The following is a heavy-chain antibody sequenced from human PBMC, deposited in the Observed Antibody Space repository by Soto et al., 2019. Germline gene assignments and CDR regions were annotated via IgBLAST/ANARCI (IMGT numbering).Heavy chain of an antibody. J-gene: IGHJ6*02. CDR1: GYSFTSYW. D-gene: IGHD3-10*01. V-gene: IGHV5-10-1*01. Sequence: PGESLKISCKGSGYSFTSYWISWVRQMPGEGLEWMGRIDPSDSYTNYSPSFQGHVTISADKSISTAYLQWSSLKASDTAMYYCARRGVHSYYYYGMDVWGQGTTVTVSS. CDR3: ARRGVHSYYYYGMDV. CDR2: IDPSDSYT.